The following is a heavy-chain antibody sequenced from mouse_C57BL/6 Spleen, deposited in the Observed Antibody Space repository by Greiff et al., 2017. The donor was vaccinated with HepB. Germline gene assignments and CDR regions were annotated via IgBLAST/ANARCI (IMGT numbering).Heavy chain of an antibody. CDR1: GFNIKDYY. CDR3: ARSGFITTSYYAMDY. J-gene: IGHJ4*01. CDR2: IDPEDGET. D-gene: IGHD1-1*01. Sequence: EVQLQQSGAELVKPGASVKLSCTASGFNIKDYYMHWVKQRTEQGLEWIGRIDPEDGETKYAPKFQGTATITADTSSNTAYLQLSSLTSADTAVYYCARSGFITTSYYAMDYWGQGTSVTVSS. V-gene: IGHV14-2*01.